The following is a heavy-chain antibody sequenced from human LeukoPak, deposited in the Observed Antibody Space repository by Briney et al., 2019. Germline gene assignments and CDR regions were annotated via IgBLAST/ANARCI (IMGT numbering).Heavy chain of an antibody. V-gene: IGHV3-23*01. CDR2: ISGSGSST. D-gene: IGHD3-22*01. J-gene: IGHJ3*02. CDR1: GFTFSSYG. CDR3: AKEMRYYDSSGYPPDAFDI. Sequence: PGRSLRLSCAASGFTFSSYGMSWVRQAPGKGLEWVSAISGSGSSTYYAASVKGRFTISRDNSKNTLYLQMNSLRAEDTAVYYCAKEMRYYDSSGYPPDAFDIWGQGTMVTVSS.